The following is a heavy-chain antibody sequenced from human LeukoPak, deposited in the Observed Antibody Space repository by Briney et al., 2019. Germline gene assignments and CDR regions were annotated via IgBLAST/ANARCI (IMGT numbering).Heavy chain of an antibody. CDR3: ARGGRSARGSPMEFDY. CDR1: GGSFSGYY. CDR2: INHSGST. J-gene: IGHJ4*02. V-gene: IGHV4-34*01. Sequence: SETLSLTCAVYGGSFSGYYWSWIRQPPGKGLEWIGEINHSGSTNYNPSLKSRVTISVDTSKNQFSLKLSSVTAADTAVYYCARGGRSARGSPMEFDYWGQGTLVTVSS. D-gene: IGHD1-26*01.